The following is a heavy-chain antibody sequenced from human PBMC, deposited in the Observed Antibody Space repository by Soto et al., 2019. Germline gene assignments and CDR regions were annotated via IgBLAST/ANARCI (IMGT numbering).Heavy chain of an antibody. Sequence: QVQLVQSGAEMKKPGSSVKVSCQSSGGTFNTYAMNWVRQAPGQGPEWMGDISPMFSAANYAPKFQGRVTITAYESTGTSYMQLSSLTSEDTALYFCAREVQVHTPAFVYWGQGTLVTVSS. CDR3: AREVQVHTPAFVY. CDR2: ISPMFSAA. V-gene: IGHV1-69*19. D-gene: IGHD3-10*01. CDR1: GGTFNTYA. J-gene: IGHJ4*02.